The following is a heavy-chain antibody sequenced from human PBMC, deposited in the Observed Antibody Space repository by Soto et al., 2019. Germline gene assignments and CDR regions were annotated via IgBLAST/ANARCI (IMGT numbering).Heavy chain of an antibody. V-gene: IGHV4-30-4*01. CDR2: IYYSGST. D-gene: IGHD2-15*01. CDR1: GGSISSGDYY. J-gene: IGHJ4*02. CDR3: GSGGTTTYCSGGSCYARGFDY. Sequence: QVQLQESGPGLVKPSQTLSLTCTVSGGSISSGDYYWSWIRQPPGKGLEWIGYIYYSGSTYYNPSLKSRVTISVDTPKNHFSPKLSSVTAAGPAVYFCGSGGTTTYCSGGSCYARGFDYWGQGTLVTVSS.